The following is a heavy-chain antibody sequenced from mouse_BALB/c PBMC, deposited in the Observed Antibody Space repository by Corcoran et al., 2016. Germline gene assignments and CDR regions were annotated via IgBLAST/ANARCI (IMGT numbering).Heavy chain of an antibody. D-gene: IGHD2-12*01. CDR1: GYTFTNYG. CDR2: INTYTGEP. CDR3: AKSDDAWFAY. V-gene: IGHV9-3-1*01. J-gene: IGHJ3*01. Sequence: QIQLVQSGPELKKPGETVKISCKASGYTFTNYGMNWVKQAPGKGLKWMGWINTYTGEPTYADDFKERFAFSLETSASTAYLQINNLKNEETATYFCAKSDDAWFAYWCQGTLVTVSA.